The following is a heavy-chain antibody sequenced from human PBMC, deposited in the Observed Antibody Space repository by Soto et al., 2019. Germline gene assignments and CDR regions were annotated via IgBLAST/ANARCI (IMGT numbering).Heavy chain of an antibody. Sequence: PGGSLRLSCAASGFTFSSYEMNWVRQAPGKWLEWVSYISSSGSTIYYADSVKGRFTISRDNAKNSLYLQMNSLRAEDTAVYYCARDDYGGNPRDAFDIWGQGTMVTVSS. CDR1: GFTFSSYE. CDR3: ARDDYGGNPRDAFDI. V-gene: IGHV3-48*03. J-gene: IGHJ3*02. CDR2: ISSSGSTI. D-gene: IGHD4-17*01.